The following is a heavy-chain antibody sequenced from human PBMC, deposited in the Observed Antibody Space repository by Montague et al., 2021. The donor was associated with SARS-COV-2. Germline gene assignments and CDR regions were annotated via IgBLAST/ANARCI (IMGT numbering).Heavy chain of an antibody. CDR1: GFSFRSDDEG. Sequence: PALVKPTQTLTLTCTFSGFSFRSDDEGVAWIRQSPGQALEWLAVIYWNGDKRYSPSLQRRLTITKDTSENQVVLTMTNMDPVDTATYYCAHRGMIRGLIFDYWGQGTLVTVSS. D-gene: IGHD3-10*01. CDR3: AHRGMIRGLIFDY. V-gene: IGHV2-5*01. CDR2: IYWNGDK. J-gene: IGHJ4*02.